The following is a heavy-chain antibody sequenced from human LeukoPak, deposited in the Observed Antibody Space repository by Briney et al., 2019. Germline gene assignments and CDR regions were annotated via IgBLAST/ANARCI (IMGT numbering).Heavy chain of an antibody. J-gene: IGHJ5*02. CDR2: INPNSGGT. Sequence: ASVKVSCKASGYTFTGYYMHWVRQAPGQGLEWMGWINPNSGGTNYAQKFQGRVTMTRDTSISTAYMELFSLISDDTAVYYCARDVFADYNTHHKFDPWGQGTLVTVSS. D-gene: IGHD1-14*01. CDR1: GYTFTGYY. V-gene: IGHV1-2*02. CDR3: ARDVFADYNTHHKFDP.